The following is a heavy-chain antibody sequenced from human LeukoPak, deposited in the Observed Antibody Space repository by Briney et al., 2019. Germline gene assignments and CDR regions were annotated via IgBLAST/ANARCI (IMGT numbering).Heavy chain of an antibody. CDR2: IKPNSGGT. CDR3: ARDRYVSTSSKNCFDP. J-gene: IGHJ5*02. V-gene: IGHV1-2*02. CDR1: GYTFTDYY. D-gene: IGHD2-2*01. Sequence: GASVKVSCKASGYTFTDYYIHWVRQAPGQGLEWMGWIKPNSGGTRYEQKFQGRVTMTRDTSISTAYMELSRLRSDDTAVYYCARDRYVSTSSKNCFDPWGQGTLVTVSS.